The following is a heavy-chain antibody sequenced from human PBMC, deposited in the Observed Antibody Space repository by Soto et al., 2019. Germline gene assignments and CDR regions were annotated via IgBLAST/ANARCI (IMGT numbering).Heavy chain of an antibody. CDR2: INAGNGNT. CDR3: ARYWWGRNDAKFDY. Sequence: ASVKVSCKASGYTFTSYAMHWVRQAPGQRLEWMGWINAGNGNTKYSQKFQGRVTITRDTSASTAYMELSSLRSEDTAVYYCARYWWGRNDAKFDYWGQGTLVTVSS. CDR1: GYTFTSYA. J-gene: IGHJ4*02. D-gene: IGHD1-1*01. V-gene: IGHV1-3*01.